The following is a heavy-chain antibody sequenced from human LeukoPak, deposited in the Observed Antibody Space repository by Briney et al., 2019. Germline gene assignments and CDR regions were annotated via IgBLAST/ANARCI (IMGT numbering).Heavy chain of an antibody. V-gene: IGHV4-61*02. CDR2: NYTSGST. D-gene: IGHD5-24*01. Sequence: SQTLSLTCTVSGGSISSGSYYWSWIRQPAGKGLEWIGRNYTSGSTNYNPSLKSRVTISVDTSKNQFSLKLSSVTAADTAVYYCARGRVGWLSRFDPWGQGTLVTVSS. CDR3: ARGRVGWLSRFDP. CDR1: GGSISSGSYY. J-gene: IGHJ5*02.